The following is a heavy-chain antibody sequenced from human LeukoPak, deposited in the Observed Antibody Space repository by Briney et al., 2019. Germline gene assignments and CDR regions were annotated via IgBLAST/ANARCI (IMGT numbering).Heavy chain of an antibody. J-gene: IGHJ4*02. CDR3: ASQNELYYYDSSGYTT. CDR1: GFTFSDYY. Sequence: GGSLRLSCAASGFTFSDYYMSWIRQAPGKGLEWVSYISSSGNTIYYADSVKGRFTISRDNAKNSLYLQMNSLRAEDTAVYYCASQNELYYYDSSGYTTWGQGTLVTVSS. D-gene: IGHD3-22*01. V-gene: IGHV3-11*01. CDR2: ISSSGNTI.